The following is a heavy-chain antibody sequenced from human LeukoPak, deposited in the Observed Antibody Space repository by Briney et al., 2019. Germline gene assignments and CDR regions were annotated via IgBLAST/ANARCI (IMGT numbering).Heavy chain of an antibody. CDR2: IYYSGST. V-gene: IGHV4-59*01. D-gene: IGHD2-15*01. CDR3: ARERCSGGSCYLGGVLRGYFDS. CDR1: GGSISSYY. Sequence: PSETLSLTCTVSGGSISSYYWSWIRQPPGKGLEWIGYIYYSGSTNYNPSRKSRVTISVDTSKNQFSLKLSSVTAADTAVYYCARERCSGGSCYLGGVLRGYFDSWGQGTLVTVSS. J-gene: IGHJ4*02.